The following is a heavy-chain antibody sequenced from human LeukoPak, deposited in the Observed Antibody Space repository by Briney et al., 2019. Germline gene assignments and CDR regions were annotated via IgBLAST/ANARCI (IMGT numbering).Heavy chain of an antibody. CDR1: GFTFSSYA. CDR2: ISYDGSNK. D-gene: IGHD3-22*01. J-gene: IGHJ6*02. V-gene: IGHV3-30-3*01. Sequence: PGRSLRLSCAASGFTFSSYAMHWVRQAPGKGLEWVSVISYDGSNKYYADSVQGRFTISRDNSKNTLYLQVNSLRAEDTAVYYCARDRHYYDGSGYYPYYYYGMDVWGQGTTVTVSS. CDR3: ARDRHYYDGSGYYPYYYYGMDV.